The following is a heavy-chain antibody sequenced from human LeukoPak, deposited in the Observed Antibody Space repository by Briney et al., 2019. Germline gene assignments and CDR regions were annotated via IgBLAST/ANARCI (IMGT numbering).Heavy chain of an antibody. V-gene: IGHV3-21*06. J-gene: IGHJ4*02. CDR3: AREIFWSGYFSNLHFDY. CDR2: ISSSSSYI. CDR1: EFTFSSYN. Sequence: GGSLRLSCVASEFTFSSYNMNWVRQAPGKGLEWVSSISSSSSYIYYADSVKGRFTISRDNAKNSLNLQMSDLRPEDTAVYYCAREIFWSGYFSNLHFDYWGQGTLVTVSS. D-gene: IGHD3-3*01.